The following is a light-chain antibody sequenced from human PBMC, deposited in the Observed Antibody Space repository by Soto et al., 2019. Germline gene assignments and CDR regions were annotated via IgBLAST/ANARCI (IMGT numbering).Light chain of an antibody. V-gene: IGKV3-20*01. Sequence: EIVLTQSPGTLSLFPGERATLSCRASQSVSSSYLAWYQQKPGQAPRLLIYGASSRATGIPDRFSGSGSGTDFTLNISRLEPEDFAVYYCQQYGSTYTFGQGTKLEIK. CDR2: GAS. J-gene: IGKJ2*01. CDR3: QQYGSTYT. CDR1: QSVSSSY.